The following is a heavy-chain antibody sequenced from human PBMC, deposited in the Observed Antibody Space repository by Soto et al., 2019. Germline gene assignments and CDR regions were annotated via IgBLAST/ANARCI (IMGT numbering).Heavy chain of an antibody. V-gene: IGHV3-30*18. CDR2: ISYDGSNK. Sequence: PGGSLRLSCAASGFTFSSYGMHWVRQAPGKGLEWVAVISYDGSNKYYADSVKGRFTISRDNSKNTLYLQMNSLRAEDTAVYYCAKHPDYDILTGYSHFDYWGQGTLVTVSS. D-gene: IGHD3-9*01. J-gene: IGHJ4*02. CDR3: AKHPDYDILTGYSHFDY. CDR1: GFTFSSYG.